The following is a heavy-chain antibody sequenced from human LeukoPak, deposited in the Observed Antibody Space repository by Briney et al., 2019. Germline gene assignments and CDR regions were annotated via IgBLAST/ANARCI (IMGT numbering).Heavy chain of an antibody. Sequence: PGGSLRLSCAASGFIFSDYYMSWIRQAPGRGLEWISYISISGSTIYYADSVKGRFTISMDNARKSMHLQMNSLRAEDTDLYYCARDYLVASVNYYSGMDVWGQGTTVTVSS. CDR1: GFIFSDYY. V-gene: IGHV3-11*01. D-gene: IGHD2-15*01. CDR3: ARDYLVASVNYYSGMDV. CDR2: ISISGSTI. J-gene: IGHJ6*02.